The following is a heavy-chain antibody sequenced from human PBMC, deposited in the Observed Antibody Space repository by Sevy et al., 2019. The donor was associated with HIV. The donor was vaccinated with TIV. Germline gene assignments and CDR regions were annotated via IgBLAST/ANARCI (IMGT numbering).Heavy chain of an antibody. D-gene: IGHD3-10*01. CDR1: GYTFSSYG. Sequence: ASVKVSCKASGYTFSSYGISWVRQAPGQGLEWMGWISDYNGYTNYAHKFQGRVTMSTETSTRTAYMELRSLRSDDTAVYFCAREGYYYRSGTYWPPNYYGMDVWGQGTAVTVSS. J-gene: IGHJ6*02. CDR3: AREGYYYRSGTYWPPNYYGMDV. V-gene: IGHV1-18*01. CDR2: ISDYNGYT.